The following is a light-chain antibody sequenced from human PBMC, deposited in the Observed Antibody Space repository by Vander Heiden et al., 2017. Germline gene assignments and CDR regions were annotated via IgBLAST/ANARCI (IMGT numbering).Light chain of an antibody. V-gene: IGKV3-15*01. CDR3: QQYNNWPPWT. CDR1: QSLSSN. CDR2: GAS. J-gene: IGKJ1*01. Sequence: EIVMTQSPATLSVSPGERATLSCRASQSLSSNLAWYQQKPGQAPRLLIYGASTRATGIPARFSGNRSGTEFTLTISSLQSEDFAVYYCQQYNNWPPWTFGQGTKVEIK.